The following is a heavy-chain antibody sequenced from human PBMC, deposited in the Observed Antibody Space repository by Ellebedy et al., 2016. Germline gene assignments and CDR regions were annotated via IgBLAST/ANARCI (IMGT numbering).Heavy chain of an antibody. Sequence: GESLKISCAASGFTVSTNYMKWVRQAPGKGLQWISSISSSSSYTFYADSMKGRFTISRDNAKNSLFLQIESLRAEDTAVYYCARDSLGRSSSWYFHDYWGQGTLVTVSS. J-gene: IGHJ4*02. CDR2: ISSSSSYT. CDR1: GFTVSTNY. D-gene: IGHD6-13*01. V-gene: IGHV3-21*01. CDR3: ARDSLGRSSSWYFHDY.